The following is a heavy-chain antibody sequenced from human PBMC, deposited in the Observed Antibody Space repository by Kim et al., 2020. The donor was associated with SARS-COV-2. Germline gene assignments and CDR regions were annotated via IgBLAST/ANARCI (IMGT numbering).Heavy chain of an antibody. CDR2: ISSSSSYI. V-gene: IGHV3-21*01. CDR1: GFTFSSYS. CDR3: AREPGYCSGGSCYNYYYGMDV. J-gene: IGHJ6*02. Sequence: GGSLRLSCAASGFTFSSYSMNWVRQAPGKGLEWVSSISSSSSYIYYADSVKGRFTISRDNAKNSLYLQMNSLRAEDTAVYYCAREPGYCSGGSCYNYYYGMDVWGQGTTVTVSS. D-gene: IGHD2-15*01.